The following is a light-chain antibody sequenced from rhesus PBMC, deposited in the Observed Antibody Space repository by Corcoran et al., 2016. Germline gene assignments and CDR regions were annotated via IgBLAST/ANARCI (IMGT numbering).Light chain of an antibody. J-gene: IGKJ3*01. Sequence: DIQMTQSPSSLSASVGDTVTITCRASQGISSWLDWYQQKPGKAPKLLIYKASSLQSGVPSRFSGSGSGTDFTLTISSLQPEDFATYYCLQYSSSPFTFGPGTKLDIK. CDR2: KAS. CDR1: QGISSW. CDR3: LQYSSSPFT. V-gene: IGKV1-22*01.